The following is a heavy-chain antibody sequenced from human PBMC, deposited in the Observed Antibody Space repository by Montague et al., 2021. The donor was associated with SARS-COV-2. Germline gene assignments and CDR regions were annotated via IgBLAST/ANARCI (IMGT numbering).Heavy chain of an antibody. CDR3: AHHGVAYSYYGMDV. D-gene: IGHD4-17*01. CDR2: IYWDDDK. Sequence: PALVKPTQTLTLTCTFSGFSLSTSGVGVGWIRQPPGKALEWLALIYWDDDKRYSPSLKSRLTITEDTSKNQVVLTVTNMDPVDTATYYCAHHGVAYSYYGMDVWGQGTTVTVSS. J-gene: IGHJ6*02. V-gene: IGHV2-5*02. CDR1: GFSLSTSGVG.